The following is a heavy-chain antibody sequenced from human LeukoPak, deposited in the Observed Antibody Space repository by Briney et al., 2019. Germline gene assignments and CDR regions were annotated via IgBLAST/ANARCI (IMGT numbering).Heavy chain of an antibody. J-gene: IGHJ4*02. CDR2: IKQDGSEK. CDR3: ARESETYYDFWSGYPIFDY. D-gene: IGHD3-3*01. Sequence: GGSLRLSCAASGFTFSSYWMSWVRQAPGKGLEWVANIKQDGSEKYYVDSVKGRFTISRDNAKNSLYLQMNSLRAEDTAVYYCARESETYYDFWSGYPIFDYWGQGTLVTFFS. CDR1: GFTFSSYW. V-gene: IGHV3-7*01.